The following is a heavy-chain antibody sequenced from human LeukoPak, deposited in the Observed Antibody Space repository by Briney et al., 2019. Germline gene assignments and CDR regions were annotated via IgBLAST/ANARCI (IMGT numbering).Heavy chain of an antibody. CDR1: GGSISSYY. V-gene: IGHV4-59*01. Sequence: SETLSLTCTVSGGSISSYYWSWIRQPPGKGVEWIGNLYYMRGAWYKSSLKSRVTTSVDTSRNEFSLKLSSVTAADTAVYYCARQSSIEVLWYFDYWGQGTLVTVSS. J-gene: IGHJ4*02. CDR2: LYYMRGA. D-gene: IGHD2/OR15-2a*01. CDR3: ARQSSIEVLWYFDY.